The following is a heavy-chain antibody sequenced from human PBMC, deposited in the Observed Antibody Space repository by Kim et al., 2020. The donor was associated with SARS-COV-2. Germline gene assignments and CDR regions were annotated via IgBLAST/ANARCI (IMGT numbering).Heavy chain of an antibody. J-gene: IGHJ6*02. V-gene: IGHV3-48*01. D-gene: IGHD3-10*01. Sequence: STIYNDATGKDEHTTSRDNAKNSLNLQMNSLRAEDTAVYYCAAFGEDGMDVWGQGTTVTVSS. CDR2: STI. CDR3: AAFGEDGMDV.